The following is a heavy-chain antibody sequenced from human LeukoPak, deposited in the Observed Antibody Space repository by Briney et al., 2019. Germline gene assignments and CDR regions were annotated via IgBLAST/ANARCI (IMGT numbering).Heavy chain of an antibody. CDR3: ASPGYSYYYDSSEFDAFDI. Sequence: ASVKVSCKASGGTFSSYAISWVRQAPGQGLEWMGRITPIFGTANYAQMFQGRVTITTDESTSTAYMELSSLRSEDTAVYYCASPGYSYYYDSSEFDAFDIWGQGTMVTVSS. CDR1: GGTFSSYA. D-gene: IGHD3-22*01. J-gene: IGHJ3*02. CDR2: ITPIFGTA. V-gene: IGHV1-69*05.